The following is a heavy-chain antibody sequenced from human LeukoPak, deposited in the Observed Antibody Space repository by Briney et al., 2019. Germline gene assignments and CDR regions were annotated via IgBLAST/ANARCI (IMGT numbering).Heavy chain of an antibody. CDR3: VKDIQCSY. V-gene: IGHV3-23*01. D-gene: IGHD2-21*01. CDR1: GFNFGDAA. CDR2: ISSSGLNT. Sequence: PGGSLRLSCAASGFNFGDAAMTWVRQVPGKGLQWVSLISSSGLNTYYADSVKGRFALSRDNSKNTLDLQMNSLSADHTAVYYCVKDIQCSYWGQGTPVIVSS. J-gene: IGHJ4*02.